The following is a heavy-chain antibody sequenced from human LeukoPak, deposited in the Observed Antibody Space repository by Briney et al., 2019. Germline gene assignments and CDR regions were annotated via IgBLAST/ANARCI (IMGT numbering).Heavy chain of an antibody. D-gene: IGHD2/OR15-2a*01. CDR2: ISNDGSNK. J-gene: IGHJ6*03. CDR3: ARERVSYFPNYYYYMDV. V-gene: IGHV3-30-3*01. Sequence: QPGGSLRLSCAASGFTFSSYSIHWVRQAPGKGLEWVAVISNDGSNKYYADSVKGRFTISRDNSKNTLYLQMNSLRAEDTAVYYCARERVSYFPNYYYYMDVWGKGTTVTVSS. CDR1: GFTFSSYS.